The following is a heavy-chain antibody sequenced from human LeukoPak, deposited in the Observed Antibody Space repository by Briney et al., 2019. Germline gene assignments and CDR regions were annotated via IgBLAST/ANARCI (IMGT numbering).Heavy chain of an antibody. CDR2: IYSGGTT. J-gene: IGHJ4*02. V-gene: IGHV3-53*01. CDR3: ARMTDSAGWYFDY. Sequence: GGSLRLSCAASGFIVNNNYMSWVRQAPGKRLEWVSVIYSGGTTHYADSVKGRFTISRDISKNTLYLQMNSLRVEDTAVYYCARMTDSAGWYFDYWGQGTLLTVSS. CDR1: GFIVNNNY. D-gene: IGHD3-22*01.